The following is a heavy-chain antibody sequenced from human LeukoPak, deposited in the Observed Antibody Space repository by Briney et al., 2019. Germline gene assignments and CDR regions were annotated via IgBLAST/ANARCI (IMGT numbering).Heavy chain of an antibody. J-gene: IGHJ5*02. CDR3: ARGFITMVRGVIFPFDP. D-gene: IGHD3-10*01. CDR2: INPNSGGT. V-gene: IGHV1-2*02. Sequence: ASVKVSCKASGYTFTGDYMHWVRQAPGQGLEWMGWINPNSGGTNYAQKFQGRVTMTRDTSISTAYMELSRLRSDDTAVYYCARGFITMVRGVIFPFDPWGQGTLVTVSS. CDR1: GYTFTGDY.